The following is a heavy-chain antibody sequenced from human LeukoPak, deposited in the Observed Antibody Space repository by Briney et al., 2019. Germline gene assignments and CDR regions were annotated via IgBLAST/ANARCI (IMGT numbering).Heavy chain of an antibody. D-gene: IGHD3-10*01. V-gene: IGHV1-2*02. CDR3: ARDSASQDYYGSGSYYTFDY. Sequence: ASVKVSCKASGYTFTGYYMHWVRQAPGQGLEWMGWINPNSGGTNYAQKFQGRVTMTRDTSISTAYMELSRLRSDDTAVYYCARDSASQDYYGSGSYYTFDYWGQGTLVTVSS. J-gene: IGHJ4*02. CDR1: GYTFTGYY. CDR2: INPNSGGT.